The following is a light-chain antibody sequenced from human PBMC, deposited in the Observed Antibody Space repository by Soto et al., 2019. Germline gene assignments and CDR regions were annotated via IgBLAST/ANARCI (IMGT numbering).Light chain of an antibody. CDR1: SSDVGAYNY. CDR3: SSYTTTGLYV. J-gene: IGLJ1*01. CDR2: DVT. Sequence: QSALTQPASVSGSPGQSITISCTGTSSDVGAYNYVSWYQQYPGNAPKLIIYDVTTRSSGVSNRFSGSKSGNTASLTISGLQAEDEADFYCSSYTTTGLYVFGSGTQLTVL. V-gene: IGLV2-14*01.